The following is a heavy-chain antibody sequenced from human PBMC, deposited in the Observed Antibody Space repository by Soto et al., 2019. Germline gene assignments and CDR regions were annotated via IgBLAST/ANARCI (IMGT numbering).Heavy chain of an antibody. CDR1: GDSINGYY. D-gene: IGHD4-17*01. V-gene: IGHV4-59*08. CDR3: ARLRTTVTAPSHPLKPLSSGLSHPVDI. J-gene: IGHJ3*02. Sequence: SETLSLTCSVSGDSINGYYWSWIRQPPGKGLEWIGYIYYSGSTNYNPSLKSRVTISVDTSKNQFSLKLSSVTAADTAVYYCARLRTTVTAPSHPLKPLSSGLSHPVDI. CDR2: IYYSGST.